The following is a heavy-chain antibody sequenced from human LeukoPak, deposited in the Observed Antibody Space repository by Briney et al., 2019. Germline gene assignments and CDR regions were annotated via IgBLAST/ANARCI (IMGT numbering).Heavy chain of an antibody. CDR1: GYTFTGSY. D-gene: IGHD3-22*01. V-gene: IGHV1-2*02. CDR3: AKYYYDSYEGYYFDY. CDR2: INPNSGGT. Sequence: ASVKVSFKASGYTFTGSYMHWVRQAPGQGLEWMGWINPNSGGTNYAQKFQGRVTMTGDTSISTAYMELSRLKSDDTAFYYCAKYYYDSYEGYYFDYWGQGTLVTVSS. J-gene: IGHJ4*02.